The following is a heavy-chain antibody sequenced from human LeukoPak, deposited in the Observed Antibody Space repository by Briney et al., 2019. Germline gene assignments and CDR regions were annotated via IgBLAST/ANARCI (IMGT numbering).Heavy chain of an antibody. CDR1: GASISSNNYF. Sequence: SETLSLTCIVSGASISSNNYFWGWIRQPPGKGLEWIGSIHYTGSTYNNPSLKSRVTISVATSKNQFSLKLSSVTAADTAVYYCVGDRNYSSGSCFDPWGQGTLVTVSS. CDR3: VGDRNYSSGSCFDP. CDR2: IHYTGST. J-gene: IGHJ5*02. V-gene: IGHV4-39*07. D-gene: IGHD6-25*01.